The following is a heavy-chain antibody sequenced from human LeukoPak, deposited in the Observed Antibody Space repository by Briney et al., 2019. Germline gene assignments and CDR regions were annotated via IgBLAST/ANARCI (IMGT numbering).Heavy chain of an antibody. D-gene: IGHD2-15*01. V-gene: IGHV3-7*03. Sequence: PGGSLRLSCEASGFTFSRSWMFWVRQAPGKGLEWVAHINPDGSNKYHIESVKGRFSSSRDNAKNSLCLQMNSLRAEDTAIYYCAKGSAWSADYWGQGTLVTVSS. CDR2: INPDGSNK. CDR3: AKGSAWSADY. J-gene: IGHJ4*02. CDR1: GFTFSRSW.